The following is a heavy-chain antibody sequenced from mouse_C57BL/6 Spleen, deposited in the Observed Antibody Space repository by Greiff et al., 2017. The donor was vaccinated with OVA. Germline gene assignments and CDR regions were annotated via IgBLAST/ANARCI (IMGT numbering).Heavy chain of an antibody. CDR2: IDPETGGT. CDR3: TYGSSFYYAMDY. Sequence: QVQLQQSGAELVRPGASVTLSCKASGYTFTDYEMHWVKQTPVHGLEWIGAIDPETGGTAYNQKFKGKAILTADKSSSTAYMELRSLTSEDSAVYYCTYGSSFYYAMDYWGQGTSVTVSS. J-gene: IGHJ4*01. CDR1: GYTFTDYE. D-gene: IGHD1-1*01. V-gene: IGHV1-15*01.